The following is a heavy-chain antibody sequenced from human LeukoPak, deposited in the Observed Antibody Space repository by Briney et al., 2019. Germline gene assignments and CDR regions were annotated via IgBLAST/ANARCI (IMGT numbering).Heavy chain of an antibody. V-gene: IGHV3-33*01. J-gene: IGHJ4*02. CDR1: GLRFRNYG. CDR2: IYYDGSNQ. Sequence: PGRSLRLSCVVSGLRFRNYGMHWVRQAPGKGLEWVGVIYYDGSNQYYADSVKGRFTVSRDNAKNTLYLQMDSLRAEDTAVYYCATDRNSGKYYDYWGQGTLVTVSS. CDR3: ATDRNSGKYYDY. D-gene: IGHD1-26*01.